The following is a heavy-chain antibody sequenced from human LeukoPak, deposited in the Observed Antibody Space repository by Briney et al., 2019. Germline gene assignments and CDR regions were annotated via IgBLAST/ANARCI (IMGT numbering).Heavy chain of an antibody. J-gene: IGHJ4*02. Sequence: PGGSLRLSCAASGFTFDDYAMQWVRQAPGKGLEWVSGISWNSGNIGYADSVKGRFTISRDNAKNSLYLQMNSLRAEDTALYYCAKDAGGLVVVPAMDWGQGTLVTVSS. V-gene: IGHV3-9*01. CDR1: GFTFDDYA. CDR3: AKDAGGLVVVPAMD. D-gene: IGHD2-2*01. CDR2: ISWNSGNI.